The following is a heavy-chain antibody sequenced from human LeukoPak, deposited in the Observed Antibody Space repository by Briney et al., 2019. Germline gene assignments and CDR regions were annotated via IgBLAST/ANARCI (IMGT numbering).Heavy chain of an antibody. Sequence: GASVKVSCKASGYTFNSYGISWVRQAPGQGLEWMGWISPYNGDTKYAQNLQGRVTMTTDTSASTAYMELRSLRSDDTAVYYCARDPYDHFWGSPRPSFTSWGQEPLVT. V-gene: IGHV1-18*01. D-gene: IGHD3-16*01. CDR2: ISPYNGDT. CDR3: ARDPYDHFWGSPRPSFTS. J-gene: IGHJ5*02. CDR1: GYTFNSYG.